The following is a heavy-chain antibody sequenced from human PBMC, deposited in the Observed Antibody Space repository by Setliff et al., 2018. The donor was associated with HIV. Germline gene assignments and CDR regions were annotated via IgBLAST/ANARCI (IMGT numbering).Heavy chain of an antibody. CDR2: IKEDGSEK. CDR1: GFSFSSYW. CDR3: ARDATRGGDMDV. J-gene: IGHJ6*03. Sequence: GGSLRLSCAASGFSFSSYWMSWVRQAPGKGLEWVANIKEDGSEKYYVDSVRGRLTISRDNAKNSLYLQMNSLRAEDTAVYYCARDATRGGDMDVWAKGTTVTVSS. D-gene: IGHD2-15*01. V-gene: IGHV3-7*01.